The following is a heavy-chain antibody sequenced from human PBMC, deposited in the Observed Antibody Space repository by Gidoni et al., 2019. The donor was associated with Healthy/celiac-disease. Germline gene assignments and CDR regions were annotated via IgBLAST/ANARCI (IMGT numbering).Heavy chain of an antibody. D-gene: IGHD2-2*01. Sequence: EVQLVESGGGLVKPGGSLRLSCAASGFTFSNAWISWVRQAPGKGLEWVGRIKSKTDGGTTDYAAPVKGRFTISRDDSKNTLYLQMNSLKTEDTAVYYCTTLGYCSSTSCYAPHYYYYYMDVWGKGTTVTVSS. CDR1: GFTFSNAW. CDR2: IKSKTDGGTT. CDR3: TTLGYCSSTSCYAPHYYYYYMDV. V-gene: IGHV3-15*01. J-gene: IGHJ6*03.